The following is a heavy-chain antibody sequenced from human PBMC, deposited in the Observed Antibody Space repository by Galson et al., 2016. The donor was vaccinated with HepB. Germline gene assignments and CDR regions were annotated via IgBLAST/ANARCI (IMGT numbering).Heavy chain of an antibody. Sequence: SLRLSCAASGFTFSSYAMSWVRQAPGKGLKWVSSIGGGADTYYADSVKGRFIISRDNSKNTLYLQMNSLRPEDTSLYYCAGAFDFWGQGILVTVSS. J-gene: IGHJ4*02. CDR3: AGAFDF. V-gene: IGHV3-23*01. CDR2: IGGGADT. CDR1: GFTFSSYA. D-gene: IGHD3-16*01.